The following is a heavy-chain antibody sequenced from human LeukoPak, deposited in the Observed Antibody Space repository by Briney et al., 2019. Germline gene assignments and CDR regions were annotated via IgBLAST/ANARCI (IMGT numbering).Heavy chain of an antibody. CDR3: ARDSGRYTGDY. V-gene: IGHV3-66*01. D-gene: IGHD3-16*02. CDR1: GFTVSSNY. CDR2: IYSGGST. Sequence: GGSLRLSCAASGFTVSSNYMSWVRQAPGKGLEWVSIIYSGGSTYYADSVKGRFTISRDNSKNTLYLQMNSLRAEDTAVYYCARDSGRYTGDYWGQGTLVTVSS. J-gene: IGHJ4*02.